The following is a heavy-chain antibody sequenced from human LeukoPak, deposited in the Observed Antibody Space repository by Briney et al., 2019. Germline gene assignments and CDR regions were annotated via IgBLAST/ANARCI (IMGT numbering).Heavy chain of an antibody. Sequence: GRSLRLSCAASGFTFSSYQMNWVRQAPGKGLEWVSYISSSGSSTYYADSVKGRFTISRDNAKNTLSLQMNSLRVEDTAVYYCAREGAGGDRDYWGQGTLVTVSS. CDR1: GFTFSSYQ. J-gene: IGHJ4*02. D-gene: IGHD2-21*01. V-gene: IGHV3-48*03. CDR3: AREGAGGDRDY. CDR2: ISSSGSST.